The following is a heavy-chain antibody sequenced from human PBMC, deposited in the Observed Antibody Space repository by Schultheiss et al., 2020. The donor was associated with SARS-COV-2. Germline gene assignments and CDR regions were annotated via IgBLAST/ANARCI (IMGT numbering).Heavy chain of an antibody. CDR1: GGSISSGGYS. V-gene: IGHV4-34*01. Sequence: SETLSLTCAVSGGSISSGGYSWSWIRQPPGKGLEWIGEINHSGSTNYNPSLKSRVTISVDTSKNQFSLKLSSVTAADTAVYYCARGRGPFDPWGQGTLVTVSS. CDR2: INHSGST. CDR3: ARGRGPFDP. J-gene: IGHJ5*02.